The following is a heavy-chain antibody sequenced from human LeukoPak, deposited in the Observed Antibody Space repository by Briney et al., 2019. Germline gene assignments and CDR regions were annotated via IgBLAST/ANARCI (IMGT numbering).Heavy chain of an antibody. V-gene: IGHV4-34*01. CDR2: INHSGST. CDR3: ARAPYYDFWSGSSPLYYYYGMDV. CDR1: GGSFSGYY. D-gene: IGHD3-3*01. J-gene: IGHJ6*02. Sequence: SETLFLTCAVYGGSFSGYYWSWIRQPPGKGLEWIGEINHSGSTNYNPSLKSRVTISVDTSKNQCSLKLSSVTAADTAVYYCARAPYYDFWSGSSPLYYYYGMDVWGQGTTVTVSS.